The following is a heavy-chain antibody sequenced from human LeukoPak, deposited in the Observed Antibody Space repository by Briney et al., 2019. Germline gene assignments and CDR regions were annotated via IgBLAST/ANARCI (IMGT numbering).Heavy chain of an antibody. J-gene: IGHJ6*04. CDR3: ARVEQQLGYYYYGMDV. V-gene: IGHV4-30-4*01. Sequence: SETLSLTCTVSGGSISSGDYYWSWIRQPPGKGLEWIGYIYYSGSTYYNPSLKSRVTISVDTSKNQFSLKLSSVTAADTAVYYCARVEQQLGYYYYGMDVWGKGTMVTVSS. D-gene: IGHD6-13*01. CDR2: IYYSGST. CDR1: GGSISSGDYY.